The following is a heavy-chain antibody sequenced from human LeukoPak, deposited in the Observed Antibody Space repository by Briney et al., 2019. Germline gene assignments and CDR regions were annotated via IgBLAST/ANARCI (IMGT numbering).Heavy chain of an antibody. CDR2: INHSGST. CDR1: GGSFSGYY. V-gene: IGHV4-34*01. D-gene: IGHD5-24*01. CDR3: ARMGVLRWLQLGAFDI. Sequence: SETLSLTCAVYGGSFSGYYWSWIRQPPGKGLEWIGEINHSGSTNYNPSLKSRVTISVDTSKNQFSLKLSSVTAADTAVYYCARMGVLRWLQLGAFDIWGQGTMVTVSS. J-gene: IGHJ3*02.